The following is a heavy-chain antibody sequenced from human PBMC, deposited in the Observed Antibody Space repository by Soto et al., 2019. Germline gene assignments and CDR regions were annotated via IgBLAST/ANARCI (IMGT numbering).Heavy chain of an antibody. CDR1: GFTLSTYA. D-gene: IGHD6-13*01. J-gene: IGHJ1*01. V-gene: IGHV3-23*01. Sequence: EVQLLESGGGLVQPGGALRVSCAASGFTLSTYAMSWVRQAPGNGLEWVSAISGSGNSTYYADSVKGRLTISRDNSKNKMHMQMNRLRAEDTAVYYCAKDGGIAGAVEYFPHWGQGTLVTVSS. CDR3: AKDGGIAGAVEYFPH. CDR2: ISGSGNST.